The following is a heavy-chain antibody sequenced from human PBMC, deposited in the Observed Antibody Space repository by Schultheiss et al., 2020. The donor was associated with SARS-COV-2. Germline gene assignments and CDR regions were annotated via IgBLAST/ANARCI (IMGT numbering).Heavy chain of an antibody. CDR1: GGSVNIGSYS. J-gene: IGHJ2*01. CDR3: ARASTPRYFDL. CDR2: IYHSGIT. Sequence: SETLSLTCTVSGGSVNIGSYSWSWIRQPPGKGLEWIGYIYHSGITAYHPSLKSRVTISVDTSKNQFSLKLSSVTAADTAVYYCARASTPRYFDLWGRGTLVTVSS. V-gene: IGHV4-61*01. D-gene: IGHD2-15*01.